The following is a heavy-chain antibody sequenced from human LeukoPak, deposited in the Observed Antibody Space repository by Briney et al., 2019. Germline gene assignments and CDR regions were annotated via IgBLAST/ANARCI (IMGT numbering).Heavy chain of an antibody. CDR1: GFTVSDNY. D-gene: IGHD4/OR15-4a*01. CDR3: ARGGALDI. CDR2: ISNGGNT. V-gene: IGHV3-53*01. J-gene: IGHJ3*02. Sequence: PGGSLRLSCAASGFTVSDNYMTWVRQAPGKGLEWVSLISNGGNTYNEDSVKGRFTISRDISQNMLYLQMNSLRAEDTAVYYCARGGALDIWGQGTMVIV.